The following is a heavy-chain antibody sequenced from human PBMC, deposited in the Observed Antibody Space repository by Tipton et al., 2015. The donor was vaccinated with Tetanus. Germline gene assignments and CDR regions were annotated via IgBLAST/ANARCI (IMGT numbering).Heavy chain of an antibody. CDR1: GFTFSSYA. CDR3: ARGERAVAQTIDY. V-gene: IGHV3-21*01. Sequence: SLRLSCAASGFTFSSYAMSWVRQAPGKGLEWVSSISSSSSYIYYADSVKGRFTISRDNAKNSLYLQMNSLRAEDTAVYYCARGERAVAQTIDYWGQGTLVTVSS. CDR2: ISSSSSYI. J-gene: IGHJ4*02. D-gene: IGHD6-19*01.